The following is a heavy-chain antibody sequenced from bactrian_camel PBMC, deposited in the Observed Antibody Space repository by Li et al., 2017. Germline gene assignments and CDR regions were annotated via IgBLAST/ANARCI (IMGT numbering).Heavy chain of an antibody. CDR2: IGIDGTT. D-gene: IGHD2*01. J-gene: IGHJ6*01. Sequence: VQLVESGGGSVQAGGSLRLSCTVSGVTYSDYCMAWFRQSPHTSWLERERVARIGIDGTTTYADSVKGRFTISRDNAKKSLSLQMNSLKPEDTAMYYCAANPFWTYGEVCSYTRPADFGYWGQGTQVTVS. CDR3: AANPFWTYGEVCSYTRPADFGY. V-gene: IGHV3S9*01. CDR1: GVTYSDYC.